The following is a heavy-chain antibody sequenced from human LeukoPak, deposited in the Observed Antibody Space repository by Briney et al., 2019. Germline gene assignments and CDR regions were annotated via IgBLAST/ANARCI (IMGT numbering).Heavy chain of an antibody. CDR2: INPNSGGT. D-gene: IGHD3-9*01. CDR3: ARIPNYDILTGCFDY. J-gene: IGHJ4*02. V-gene: IGHV1-2*06. CDR1: GGTFSSYA. Sequence: GASVKVSCKASGGTFSSYAISWVRQAPGQGLEWMGRINPNSGGTNYAQKFQGRVTMTRDTSISTAYMELSRLRSDDTAVYYCARIPNYDILTGCFDYWGQGTLVTVSS.